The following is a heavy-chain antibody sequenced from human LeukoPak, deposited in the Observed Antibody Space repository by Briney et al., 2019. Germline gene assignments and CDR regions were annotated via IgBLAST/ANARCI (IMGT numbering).Heavy chain of an antibody. Sequence: PSETLSLTCTVSGGSISSSSYYWGWIRQPPGKGLEWIGSIYYSGSTYYNPSLKSRVTISVDTSKNQFSLKLSSVTAADTAVYYCARVITVTTLYDPWGQGTLVTVSS. V-gene: IGHV4-39*07. CDR2: IYYSGST. D-gene: IGHD4-17*01. CDR1: GGSISSSSYY. CDR3: ARVITVTTLYDP. J-gene: IGHJ5*02.